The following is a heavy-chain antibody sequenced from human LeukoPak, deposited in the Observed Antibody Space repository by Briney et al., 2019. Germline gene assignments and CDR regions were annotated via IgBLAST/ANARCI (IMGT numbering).Heavy chain of an antibody. D-gene: IGHD1-26*01. CDR1: GGSISSSSYY. CDR3: ARQEVGATTGFDY. CDR2: IYYSGST. V-gene: IGHV4-39*01. J-gene: IGHJ4*02. Sequence: PSETLSLTCTVSGGSISSSSYYWCWIRQPPGKGLEWIGSIYYSGSTYYNPSLKSRVTISVDTSKNQFSPKLSSVTAADTAVYYCARQEVGATTGFDYWGQGTLVTVSS.